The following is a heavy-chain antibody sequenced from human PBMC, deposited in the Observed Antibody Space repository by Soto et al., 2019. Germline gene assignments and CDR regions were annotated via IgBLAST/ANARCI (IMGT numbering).Heavy chain of an antibody. CDR3: ASYNWGLDWCFDL. V-gene: IGHV3-21*01. D-gene: IGHD1-1*01. CDR1: GFTFSSYS. J-gene: IGHJ2*01. CDR2: ISSSSSYI. Sequence: GGSLRLSCAASGFTFSSYSMNWVRQAPGKGLEWVSSISSSSSYIYYADSVKGRFTISRDNAKNSLYLQMNSLRAEDTAVYYWASYNWGLDWCFDLWGRGTLVTVSS.